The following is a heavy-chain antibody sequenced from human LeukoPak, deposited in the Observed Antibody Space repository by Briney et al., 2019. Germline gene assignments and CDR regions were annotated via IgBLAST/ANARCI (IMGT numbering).Heavy chain of an antibody. Sequence: GGSLRLSCAASGFTFSSYGMHWARQAPGKGLEWVAVIWYDGSNKYYADSVKGRFSIARDNSKNTLYLQMNSLRAEDTAVYYCARDKASGSPYYFDYWGQGTLVTVSS. CDR2: IWYDGSNK. CDR3: ARDKASGSPYYFDY. V-gene: IGHV3-33*01. D-gene: IGHD3-10*01. J-gene: IGHJ4*02. CDR1: GFTFSSYG.